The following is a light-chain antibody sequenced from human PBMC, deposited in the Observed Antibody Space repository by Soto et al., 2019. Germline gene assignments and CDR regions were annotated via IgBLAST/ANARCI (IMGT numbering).Light chain of an antibody. CDR2: SAS. J-gene: IGKJ5*01. V-gene: IGKV1-39*01. CDR1: QSIAGY. CDR3: QQSFSVPIT. Sequence: DIQMTQSPSSLSASVGDRVTITCRASQSIAGYLSWYPQRPGKAPKFXIYSASSLQRGVPSMFSGSGAGTDCSRTINGLQPEDFETYFCQQSFSVPITFGQGTRLEIK.